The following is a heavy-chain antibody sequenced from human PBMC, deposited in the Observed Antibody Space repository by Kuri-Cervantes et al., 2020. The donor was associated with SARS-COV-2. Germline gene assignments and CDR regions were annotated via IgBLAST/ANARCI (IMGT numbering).Heavy chain of an antibody. Sequence: GSLRLSCTVSGGSISSYYWSWIRQPAGKGLEWIGYIYYSGSTNYNPSLKSRVTISVDTSKNQFSLKLSSVTAADTAVYYCARDSPGRYYDSSGYAPWPRYFDLWGRGTLVTVSS. J-gene: IGHJ2*01. D-gene: IGHD3-22*01. CDR3: ARDSPGRYYDSSGYAPWPRYFDL. V-gene: IGHV4-59*01. CDR1: GGSISSYY. CDR2: IYYSGST.